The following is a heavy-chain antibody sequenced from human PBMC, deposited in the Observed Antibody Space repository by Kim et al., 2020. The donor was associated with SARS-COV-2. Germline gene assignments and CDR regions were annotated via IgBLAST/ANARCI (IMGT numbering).Heavy chain of an antibody. J-gene: IGHJ6*02. CDR3: VRPAFDLGDYYRMDV. V-gene: IGHV3-53*01. Sequence: DPLNGLSTISRDNSKNTVYLQMNSLGSEDTAVYYCVRPAFDLGDYYRMDVWGQGTTVTVSS. D-gene: IGHD4-17*01.